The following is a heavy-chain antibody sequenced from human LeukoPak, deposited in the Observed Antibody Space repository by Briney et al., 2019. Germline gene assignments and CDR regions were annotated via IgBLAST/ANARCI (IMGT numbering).Heavy chain of an antibody. CDR3: ARESRYSSSWQLDY. D-gene: IGHD6-13*01. V-gene: IGHV3-33*01. J-gene: IGHJ4*02. CDR1: GFTFSSYG. CDR2: IWYDGSNK. Sequence: PGGSLRLSCAASGFTFSSYGMHWVRQAPGKGLEWVAVIWYDGSNKYYGDSVKGRFTISRDNSKNTLYLQMNSLRAEDTAVYYCARESRYSSSWQLDYWGQGTLVTVSS.